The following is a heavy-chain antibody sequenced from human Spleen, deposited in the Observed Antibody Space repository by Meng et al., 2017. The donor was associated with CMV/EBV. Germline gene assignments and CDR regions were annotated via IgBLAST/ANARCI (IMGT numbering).Heavy chain of an antibody. Sequence: GESLKISCAASGFTFSSYGMHWDRQAPGKGLEWVAFIRYDGNNKYYADSVRGRFTISRDNSKNTLYLQMNSLRVEDTAVYYCAKDRGTFGTRGNHGMDVWGQGTTVTVSS. CDR2: IRYDGNNK. CDR3: AKDRGTFGTRGNHGMDV. V-gene: IGHV3-30*02. D-gene: IGHD3-16*01. J-gene: IGHJ6*02. CDR1: GFTFSSYG.